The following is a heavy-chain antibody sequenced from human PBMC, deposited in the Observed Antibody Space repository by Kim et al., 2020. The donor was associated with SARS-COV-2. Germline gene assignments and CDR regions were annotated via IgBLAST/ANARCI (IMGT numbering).Heavy chain of an antibody. Sequence: SETLSLTCAVYGGSFSGYYWSWIRQPPGKGLEWIGEINHSGSTNYNPSLKSRVTISVDTSKNQFSLKLSSVTAADTAVYYCARLGVVPAATGGYYYYGMDVWGQGTTVTVSS. CDR1: GGSFSGYY. V-gene: IGHV4-34*01. CDR2: INHSGST. D-gene: IGHD2-2*01. J-gene: IGHJ6*02. CDR3: ARLGVVPAATGGYYYYGMDV.